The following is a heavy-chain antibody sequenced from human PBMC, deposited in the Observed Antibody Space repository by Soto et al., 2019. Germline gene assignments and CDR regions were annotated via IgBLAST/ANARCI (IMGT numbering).Heavy chain of an antibody. D-gene: IGHD6-13*01. CDR2: ISSSSSYI. V-gene: IGHV3-21*01. CDR1: GFTFSSYS. J-gene: IGHJ4*02. Sequence: EVQLVESGGGLVKPGGSLRLSCAASGFTFSSYSMNWVRQAPGKGLEWVSSISSSSSYIYYADSVKGRFTISRDNAKNSRYLQMNSLRAEVTAVYYCAGAAAGDDYWGQGTLVTVSS. CDR3: AGAAAGDDY.